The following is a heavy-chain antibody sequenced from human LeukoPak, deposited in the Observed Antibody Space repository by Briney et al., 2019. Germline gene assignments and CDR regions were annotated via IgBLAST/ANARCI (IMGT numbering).Heavy chain of an antibody. CDR2: IYYSGSP. CDR1: GGSISGHY. D-gene: IGHD1-1*01. CDR3: ARLHADTTLTPYYYYIYV. J-gene: IGHJ6*03. Sequence: PSETLSLTCTVSGGSISGHYWSWIRQPPGKGLEWIGYIYYSGSPNYNPSLRSRVAISVDTSKNQFSLELSSVTAADTAVYYCARLHADTTLTPYYYYIYVWGKGTTVTVSS. V-gene: IGHV4-59*11.